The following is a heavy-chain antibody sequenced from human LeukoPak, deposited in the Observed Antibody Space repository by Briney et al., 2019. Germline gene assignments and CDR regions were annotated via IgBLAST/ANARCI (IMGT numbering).Heavy chain of an antibody. V-gene: IGHV1-46*01. D-gene: IGHD1-26*01. CDR1: GYTFTSYY. J-gene: IGHJ4*02. CDR3: ARAESNNWDAKYYFDY. CDR2: INPSGGST. Sequence: ASVKVSCKASGYTFTSYYMHWVRQAPGQGLEWMGLINPSGGSTSYAQKFQGRVTMTRDTSTSTVYMELSSLRSEDTAVYYCARAESNNWDAKYYFDYWGQGTLVTVSS.